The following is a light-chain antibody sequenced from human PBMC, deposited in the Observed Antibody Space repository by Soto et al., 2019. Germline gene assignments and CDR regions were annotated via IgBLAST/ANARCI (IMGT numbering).Light chain of an antibody. CDR2: GAS. J-gene: IGKJ1*01. V-gene: IGKV3-15*01. CDR3: QQYNDWWT. CDR1: QSVSNN. Sequence: EIVMTQSPDTLSVSPGERATLSCRASQSVSNNLAWYHQKPGQAPRLLIFGASTRATGIPARFSGSGSGTEFTITISSLQSEDFAVYYCQQYNDWWTFGQGTKVEIK.